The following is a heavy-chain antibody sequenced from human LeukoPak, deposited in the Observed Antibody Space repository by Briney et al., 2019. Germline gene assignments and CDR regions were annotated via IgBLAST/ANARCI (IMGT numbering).Heavy chain of an antibody. CDR3: ARAVWDSSGHLFDY. CDR1: GFTFSDYN. CDR2: ISGSSSYI. D-gene: IGHD3-22*01. Sequence: GGSLRLSCAASGFTFSDYNMRWIRQAPGKGLEWVSSISGSSSYIYYADSVKGRFTISRDNAKNSLYLQMNSLRAEDTAVYYCARAVWDSSGHLFDYWGQGTLVTVSS. V-gene: IGHV3-21*01. J-gene: IGHJ4*02.